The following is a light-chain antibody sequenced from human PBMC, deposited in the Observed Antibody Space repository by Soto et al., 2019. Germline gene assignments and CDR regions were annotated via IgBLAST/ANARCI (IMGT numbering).Light chain of an antibody. V-gene: IGLV2-14*01. Sequence: QSVLTQPASVSGSPGQSITISCTGTSSDVGGYDYVSWYQQHPGQAPKVMIYEVNNRPSGVSNRFSGSKSGNTASLTISGLQAEDEADYYCSSYTTSSTLVFGGGTKATVL. CDR1: SSDVGGYDY. J-gene: IGLJ3*02. CDR2: EVN. CDR3: SSYTTSSTLV.